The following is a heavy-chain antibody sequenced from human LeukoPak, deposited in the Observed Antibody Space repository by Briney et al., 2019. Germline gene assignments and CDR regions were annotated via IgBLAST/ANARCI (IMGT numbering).Heavy chain of an antibody. CDR1: GFTFSSYS. Sequence: GGSLRLSCAASGFTFSSYSMNWVRQAPGKGLEWVSSISSSSSYIYYADSVKSRFTISRDNAKNSLYLQMNSLRAEDTAVYYCARGREIVYYDFWSGYTGDNWFDPWGQGTLVTVSS. D-gene: IGHD3-3*01. CDR3: ARGREIVYYDFWSGYTGDNWFDP. CDR2: ISSSSSYI. V-gene: IGHV3-21*01. J-gene: IGHJ5*02.